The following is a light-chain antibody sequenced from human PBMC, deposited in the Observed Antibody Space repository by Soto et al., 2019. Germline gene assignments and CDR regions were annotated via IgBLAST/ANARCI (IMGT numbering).Light chain of an antibody. CDR2: DVS. CDR1: SSDVGVYNY. Sequence: QSALTQPRSVSGSPGQSVTISCTGTSSDVGVYNYVSWYQQHPGKAPKLMIYDVSIRPSGVPDRFSGSKSGNTAARTISGLQAEDEADYYCCSYAGSPWVFGGGTKLTVL. J-gene: IGLJ3*02. V-gene: IGLV2-11*01. CDR3: CSYAGSPWV.